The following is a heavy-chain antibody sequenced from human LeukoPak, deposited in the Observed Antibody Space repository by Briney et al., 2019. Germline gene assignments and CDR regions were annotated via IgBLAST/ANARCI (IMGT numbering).Heavy chain of an antibody. J-gene: IGHJ6*03. Sequence: GGSLRLSCAASGFTFSNYAMHWVRQAPGKGLEYVSAISYNGGSTYYANSVKGRFTISRDNSKNTLYLQMGSLIAEDMAVYYCAKAEGAHYYYYMDVWGKGTTVTISS. CDR1: GFTFSNYA. CDR3: AKAEGAHYYYYMDV. V-gene: IGHV3-64*01. CDR2: ISYNGGST.